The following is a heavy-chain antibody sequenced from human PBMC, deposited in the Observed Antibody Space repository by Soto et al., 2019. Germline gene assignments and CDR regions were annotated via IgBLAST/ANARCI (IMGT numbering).Heavy chain of an antibody. J-gene: IGHJ4*02. Sequence: QITLKESGPTLVKPTQTLTLTCTFSGFSLSTSGVGVGWIRQPPGKALEWLTIIYWDDDKRYSSSLKSRLTISKDTSKNRVVLTVTNMDPGATATYYCAHGVRYPEPGVLGWGQGTLVTVFS. CDR3: AHGVRYPEPGVLG. CDR1: GFSLSTSGVG. D-gene: IGHD1-1*01. V-gene: IGHV2-5*02. CDR2: IYWDDDK.